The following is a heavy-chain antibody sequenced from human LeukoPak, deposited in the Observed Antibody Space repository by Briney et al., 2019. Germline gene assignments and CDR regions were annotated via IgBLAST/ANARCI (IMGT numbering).Heavy chain of an antibody. V-gene: IGHV4-38-2*02. Sequence: SETLSLTCTVSGYSISSGYYWGWIRQPPGKGLEWIGSIYHSGSTYYNPSLKSRVTISVDTSKNQFSLKLSSVTAADTAVYYCGDYSSSIYWGQGTLVTVSS. CDR3: GDYSSSIY. J-gene: IGHJ4*02. CDR1: GYSISSGYY. CDR2: IYHSGST. D-gene: IGHD6-6*01.